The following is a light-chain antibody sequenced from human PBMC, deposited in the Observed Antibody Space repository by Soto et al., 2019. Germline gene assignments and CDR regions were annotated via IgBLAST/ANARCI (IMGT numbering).Light chain of an antibody. CDR1: QTVRNNY. J-gene: IGKJ4*01. CDR3: QQFSSYPHT. V-gene: IGKV3-20*01. Sequence: VFTQWPGTVPLCQRERATLSCTASQTVRNNYLAWYQQKPGQAPRLLIYDASSRATGIPDRFSGGGSGTDFTLTISRLEPEDFAVYYCQQFSSYPHTFGGGTKVDIK. CDR2: DAS.